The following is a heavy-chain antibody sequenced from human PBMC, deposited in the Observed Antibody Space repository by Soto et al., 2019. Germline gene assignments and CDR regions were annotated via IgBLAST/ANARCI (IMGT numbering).Heavy chain of an antibody. CDR3: ARRHSGGFFRFFDS. CDR1: GGSLSTNP. CDR2: TGSGTGPG. V-gene: IGHV1-69*06. Sequence: GASVKVSCKASGGSLSTNPISWVRQAPGQGLEWMGGTGSGTGPGNHAQKFQGRLTVTADKSTSTVYMELTNLSSEDTAVYYCARRHSGGFFRFFDSWGQETLVTVSS. D-gene: IGHD2-15*01. J-gene: IGHJ4*02.